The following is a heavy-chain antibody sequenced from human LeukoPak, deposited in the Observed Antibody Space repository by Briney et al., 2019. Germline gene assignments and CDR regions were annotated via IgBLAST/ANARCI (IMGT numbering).Heavy chain of an antibody. CDR3: ARVSDYGSGSYYYYYYMDV. V-gene: IGHV4-61*02. D-gene: IGHD3-10*01. Sequence: SETLSLTCTVSGGSISGGSYYWSWIRQPAGKGLEWIGRIYTSGSTNYNPSLKSRVTISVDTSKNQFSLKLSSVTAADTAVYYCARVSDYGSGSYYYYYYMDVWGKGTTVTVSS. CDR1: GGSISGGSYY. J-gene: IGHJ6*03. CDR2: IYTSGST.